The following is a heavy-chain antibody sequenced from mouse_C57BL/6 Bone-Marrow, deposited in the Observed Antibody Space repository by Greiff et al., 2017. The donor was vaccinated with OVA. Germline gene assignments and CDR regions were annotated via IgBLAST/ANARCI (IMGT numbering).Heavy chain of an antibody. D-gene: IGHD1-1*01. CDR2: ISPGGSYT. CDR3: SRHSSSSWYFDV. CDR1: GFTFSSYA. V-gene: IGHV5-4*01. Sequence: EVQLVESGGGLVKPGGSLKLSCAASGFTFSSYAMYWVSQTPEKRLEWVATISPGGSYTYYPDNVKGRFTISIDNATNNLYLQMSHRKSEDTAMDFCSRHSSSSWYFDVWGRGTTVTVSS. J-gene: IGHJ1*03.